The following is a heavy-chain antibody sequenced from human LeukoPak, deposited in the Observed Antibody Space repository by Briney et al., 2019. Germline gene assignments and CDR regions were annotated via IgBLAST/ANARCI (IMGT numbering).Heavy chain of an antibody. CDR2: IIPIFGTA. CDR1: GGTFSSYA. V-gene: IGHV1-69*13. Sequence: ASVKVSCKASGGTFSSYAISWVRQAPGQGLEWMGGIIPIFGTANYAQKFQGRVTITADESTSTAYMELSSLRSEDTAVYYCARVGAVTAAGTGDGAFDIWGQGTMVTVSS. CDR3: ARVGAVTAAGTGDGAFDI. J-gene: IGHJ3*02. D-gene: IGHD6-13*01.